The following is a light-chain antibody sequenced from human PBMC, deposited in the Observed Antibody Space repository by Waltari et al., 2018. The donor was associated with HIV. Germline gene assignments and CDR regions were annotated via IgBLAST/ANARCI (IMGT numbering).Light chain of an antibody. CDR1: SRDVGAYNF. J-gene: IGLJ2*01. CDR2: GVN. CDR3: SSYAGPNHLL. Sequence: QSALTQPPSASGSPGPSVTFSCTATSRDVGAYNFVSWYQPHPGKAPKLIIYGVNRRPSGVPDRFSGSKSGNTASLTVSGLQADDEADYYCSSYAGPNHLLFGGGTKLTVL. V-gene: IGLV2-8*01.